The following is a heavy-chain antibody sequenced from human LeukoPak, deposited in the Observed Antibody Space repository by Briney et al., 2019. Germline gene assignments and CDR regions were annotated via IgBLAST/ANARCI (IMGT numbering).Heavy chain of an antibody. J-gene: IGHJ4*02. CDR1: GFTFSSYA. CDR2: ISGNGGST. CDR3: AKVPTATNSIFDY. V-gene: IGHV3-23*01. D-gene: IGHD5-18*01. Sequence: PGGSLRLSCAASGFTFSSYAMSWVRQAPGKGLEWVSGISGNGGSTYYADSVKGRFTISRDNSKNTLYLQMNSLRAEDTAVYYCAKVPTATNSIFDYWGQGTLVTVSS.